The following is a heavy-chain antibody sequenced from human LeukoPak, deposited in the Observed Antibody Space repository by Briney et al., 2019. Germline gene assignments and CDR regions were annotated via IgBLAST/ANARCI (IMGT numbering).Heavy chain of an antibody. J-gene: IGHJ5*01. CDR3: ARDLGLPDS. CDR2: ISSSSSTI. Sequence: GGSLRLSCAAAGLTFSSYSMNWVRQAPGKGLEWISYISSSSSTIYYADSVKGRFTISRDNAKNSLYLQMNSLRAEDTAVYYCARDLGLPDSWGRGTLVTVSS. CDR1: GLTFSSYS. V-gene: IGHV3-48*01.